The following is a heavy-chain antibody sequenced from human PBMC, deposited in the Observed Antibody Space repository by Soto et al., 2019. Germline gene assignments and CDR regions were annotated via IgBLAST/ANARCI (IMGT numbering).Heavy chain of an antibody. J-gene: IGHJ4*02. Sequence: ASVKVSCKSSGYTFTIYGIICVRQAPGQGLEWMGWISAYNGNTNYAQKLQGRVTMTTDTSTSTAYMELRSLRSDDTAVYYCARASGGSYPFDYWGQGTLVTVSS. D-gene: IGHD1-26*01. CDR1: GYTFTIYG. CDR2: ISAYNGNT. CDR3: ARASGGSYPFDY. V-gene: IGHV1-18*01.